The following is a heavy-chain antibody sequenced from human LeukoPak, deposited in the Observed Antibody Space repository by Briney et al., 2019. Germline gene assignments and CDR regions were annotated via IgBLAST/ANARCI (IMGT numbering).Heavy chain of an antibody. CDR3: AKVVGGSGWWVDY. V-gene: IGHV3-23*01. CDR2: ISGSGGST. D-gene: IGHD6-19*01. CDR1: GFTFSSYA. Sequence: TGGSLRLSCAASGFTFSSYAMSWVRQAPGKGLEWVSDISGSGGSTYYADSVKGRFTISRDNSKNTLYLQMNSLRAEDTAVYYCAKVVGGSGWWVDYWGQGNLVTVSS. J-gene: IGHJ4*02.